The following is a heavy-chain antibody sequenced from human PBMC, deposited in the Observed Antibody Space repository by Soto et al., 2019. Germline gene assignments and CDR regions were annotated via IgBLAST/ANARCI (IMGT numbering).Heavy chain of an antibody. CDR1: GYRFSDYY. V-gene: IGHV1-2*02. CDR3: ARDCRTPRFGWKHEHLFDP. D-gene: IGHD6-19*01. J-gene: IGHJ5*02. CDR2: INPVRGGT. Sequence: QVQLVQSGPEVKKPGAAVKVSCKSSGYRFSDYYLHWVRQAPGQGLEWMAWINPVRGGTNYAQKFQGRVTMTGDTSTSTVYLELTGLRHDDTAVYYCARDCRTPRFGWKHEHLFDPWGQGTLVTVSS.